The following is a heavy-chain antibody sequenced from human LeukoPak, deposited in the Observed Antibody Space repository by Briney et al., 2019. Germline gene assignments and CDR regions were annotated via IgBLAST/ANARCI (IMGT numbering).Heavy chain of an antibody. CDR2: IIPIFGTA. Sequence: EASVKVSCKASGGTFSSYAISWVRQAPGQGLEWMGGIIPIFGTANYAQKFQGRVTITADESTSTAYMELSSLRSEDTAVYNCARPSYDILTGYYRSWFDPWGQGTLVTVSS. J-gene: IGHJ5*02. CDR1: GGTFSSYA. D-gene: IGHD3-9*01. CDR3: ARPSYDILTGYYRSWFDP. V-gene: IGHV1-69*13.